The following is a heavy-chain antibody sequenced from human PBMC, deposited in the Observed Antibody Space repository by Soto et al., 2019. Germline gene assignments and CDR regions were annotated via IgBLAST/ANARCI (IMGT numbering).Heavy chain of an antibody. CDR1: GYSFTSYW. D-gene: IGHD4-17*01. V-gene: IGHV5-51*01. CDR3: ARLANDYGDSFDY. CDR2: TYPGDSYT. Sequence: GESLKISCKGSGYSFTSYWIGWVRQMPWKCLEWMGITYPGDSYTRYSPSFQGQVTISADKSISTAYLQWSSLKASDTAMYYCARLANDYGDSFDYWGQGTLVTVSS. J-gene: IGHJ4*02.